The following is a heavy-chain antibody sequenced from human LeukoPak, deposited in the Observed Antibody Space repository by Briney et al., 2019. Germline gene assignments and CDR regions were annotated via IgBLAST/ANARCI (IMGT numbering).Heavy chain of an antibody. Sequence: SVKVSCKASGGTFSSYAISWVRQAPGQGLEWMGRIIPILGIANYAQKFQGRVTITADKSTSTAYMELSSLRSEDTAVYYCARDLRLWSGYGPVDYWGQGTLVTVSS. D-gene: IGHD3-3*01. J-gene: IGHJ4*02. CDR3: ARDLRLWSGYGPVDY. CDR1: GGTFSSYA. V-gene: IGHV1-69*04. CDR2: IIPILGIA.